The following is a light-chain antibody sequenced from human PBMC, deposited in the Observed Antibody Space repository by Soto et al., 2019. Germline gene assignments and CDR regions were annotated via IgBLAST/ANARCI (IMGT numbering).Light chain of an antibody. V-gene: IGKV1-5*03. CDR3: QQYYSFPRT. CDR2: KAS. CDR1: QTISRL. J-gene: IGKJ1*01. Sequence: DIQMTQSPSTLSGSIGDRVTITCRASQTISRLLACYQHKPGKAPKLLIYKASTLKSGVPSRFSGSGSGTEFTLTISSLQPDDFATYYCQQYYSFPRTFGQGTKVDI.